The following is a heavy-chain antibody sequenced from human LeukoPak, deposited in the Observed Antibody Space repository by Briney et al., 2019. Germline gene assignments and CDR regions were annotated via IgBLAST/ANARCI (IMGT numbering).Heavy chain of an antibody. CDR2: VNRDGSET. J-gene: IGHJ6*02. CDR1: GFTLSNHW. CDR3: ARNNGMDV. Sequence: GGSLRLSCAASGFTLSNHWMTWVRQVPGRGPEWVANVNRDGSETYYLDSVKGRFTISKANAKNSLYLQMNSLRAEDTALYHCARNNGMDVWGQGTTVIVSS. V-gene: IGHV3-7*03.